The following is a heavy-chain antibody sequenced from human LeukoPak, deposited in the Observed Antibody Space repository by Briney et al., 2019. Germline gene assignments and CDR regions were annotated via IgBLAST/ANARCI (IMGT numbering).Heavy chain of an antibody. CDR2: IRHDGSIK. D-gene: IGHD3-16*01. Sequence: GSLRLSCAASRFIFSTYGMYWVRQAPGKGLEWVAFIRHDGSIKNYADSVKGRSTISRDNSKNTLYLQMNSLRAEDTAVYYCAKDSLADIDYWGQGTLVTVSS. CDR1: RFIFSTYG. V-gene: IGHV3-30*02. J-gene: IGHJ4*02. CDR3: AKDSLADIDY.